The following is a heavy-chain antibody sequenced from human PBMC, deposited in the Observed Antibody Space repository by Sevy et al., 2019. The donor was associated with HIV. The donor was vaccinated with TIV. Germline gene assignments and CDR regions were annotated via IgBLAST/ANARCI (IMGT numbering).Heavy chain of an antibody. J-gene: IGHJ6*02. CDR2: INPNSDGT. D-gene: IGHD3-16*01. CDR1: AYSFTAYY. CDR3: ARDGMFFGGGGGLDV. Sequence: ASVKVSCKASAYSFTAYYVHWVRQAPGQGLEWMGWINPNSDGTNYARRFQGRVTMSTDTSISTAYMELGSLRSDDTAFYYWARDGMFFGGGGGLDVWGQGTTVTVSS. V-gene: IGHV1-2*02.